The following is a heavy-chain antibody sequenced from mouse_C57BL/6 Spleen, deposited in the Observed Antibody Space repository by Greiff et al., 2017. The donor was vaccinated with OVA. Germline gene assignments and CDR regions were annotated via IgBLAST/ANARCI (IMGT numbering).Heavy chain of an antibody. Sequence: EVKLVESGGGLVKPGGSLKLSCAASGFTFSDYGMHWVRQAPEKGLEWVAYISSGSSTIYYADTVKGRFTISRDNAKNTLFLQMTSLRSEDTAMYYCARKRGYDYDEDWFAYWGQGTLVTVSA. CDR2: ISSGSSTI. V-gene: IGHV5-17*01. D-gene: IGHD2-4*01. CDR3: ARKRGYDYDEDWFAY. J-gene: IGHJ3*01. CDR1: GFTFSDYG.